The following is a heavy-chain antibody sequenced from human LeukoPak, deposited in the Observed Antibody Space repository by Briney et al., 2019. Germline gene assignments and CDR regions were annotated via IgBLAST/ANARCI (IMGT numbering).Heavy chain of an antibody. CDR3: ASRKLGNDY. V-gene: IGHV4-59*02. J-gene: IGHJ4*01. D-gene: IGHD7-27*01. Sequence: SETLSLTCTVPGGSVSDYYWSWIRQSPGKGLEWIGYIYYTGSSSYNPSLRSRVTISADTSKNQFSLKLSSVTAADTAVYYCASRKLGNDYWGQGTLVTVSS. CDR2: IYYTGSS. CDR1: GGSVSDYY.